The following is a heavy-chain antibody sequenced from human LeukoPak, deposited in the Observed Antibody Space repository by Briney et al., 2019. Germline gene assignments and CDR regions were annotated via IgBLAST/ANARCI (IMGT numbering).Heavy chain of an antibody. CDR3: ARAGGDYVWRN. V-gene: IGHV3-21*01. J-gene: IGHJ4*02. D-gene: IGHD4-17*01. CDR1: GFTFRSYS. Sequence: GGSLRLSCAASGFTFRSYSMNWVRQAPGKGLEWVSSISSSSSYIYYADSVKGRFTISRDNAKNSLYLQMNSLRAEDTAVYYCARAGGDYVWRNWGQGTLVTVS. CDR2: ISSSSSYI.